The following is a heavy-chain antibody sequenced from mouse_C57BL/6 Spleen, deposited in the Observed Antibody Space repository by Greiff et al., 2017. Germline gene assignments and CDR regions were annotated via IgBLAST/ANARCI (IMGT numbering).Heavy chain of an antibody. CDR1: GYTFTSYW. CDR2: IYPGSGST. D-gene: IGHD1-1*01. CDR3: ARQGGSSPWFAY. V-gene: IGHV1-55*01. J-gene: IGHJ3*01. Sequence: QVQLQQPGAELVKPGASVKMSCKASGYTFTSYWITWVKQRPGQGLEWIGDIYPGSGSTNYNEKFKSKATLTVDTSSSTAYMQLSILTSEDSAVYYCARQGGSSPWFAYWGQGTLVTVSA.